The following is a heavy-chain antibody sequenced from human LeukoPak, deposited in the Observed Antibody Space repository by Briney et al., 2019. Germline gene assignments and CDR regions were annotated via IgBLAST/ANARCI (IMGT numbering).Heavy chain of an antibody. J-gene: IGHJ5*02. Sequence: PSGTLSLTCTVSGGSISSGGYYWSWIRQHPGKGLEWIGYIYYSGSTYYNPSLKSRVTISVDTSKNQFSLKLSSVTAADTAVYYCARDNKGAMVRGVSNWFDPWGQGTLVTVSS. CDR3: ARDNKGAMVRGVSNWFDP. D-gene: IGHD3-10*01. CDR1: GGSISSGGYY. CDR2: IYYSGST. V-gene: IGHV4-31*03.